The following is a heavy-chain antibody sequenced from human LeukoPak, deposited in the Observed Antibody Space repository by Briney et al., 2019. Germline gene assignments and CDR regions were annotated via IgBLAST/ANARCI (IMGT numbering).Heavy chain of an antibody. J-gene: IGHJ4*02. CDR3: ARGARRGPIVASWILAEHFDY. Sequence: SETLSLTCVVFDGPFSGYYWSWIRQPPGKGLEWIGEINHSGSTNYHPSLKSRVTISIDTSKNQFSLKLRSVTAADTAVYYCARGARRGPIVASWILAEHFDYWGQGTLSPSPQ. V-gene: IGHV4-34*01. D-gene: IGHD5-12*01. CDR1: DGPFSGYY. CDR2: INHSGST.